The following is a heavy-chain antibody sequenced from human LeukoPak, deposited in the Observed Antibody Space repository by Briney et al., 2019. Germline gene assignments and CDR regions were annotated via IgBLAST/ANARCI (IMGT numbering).Heavy chain of an antibody. V-gene: IGHV3-7*03. CDR1: GFTFSSYW. CDR2: IKQDGSEK. J-gene: IGHJ4*02. Sequence: GGSLRLSCAASGFTFSSYWMSWVRQAPGKGLEWVANIKQDGSEKYYVDSVKGRFAISRDNAKNSLYLQMNSLRAEDTALYYCARDPDDSSGYYYDYWGQGTLVTVSS. CDR3: ARDPDDSSGYYYDY. D-gene: IGHD3-22*01.